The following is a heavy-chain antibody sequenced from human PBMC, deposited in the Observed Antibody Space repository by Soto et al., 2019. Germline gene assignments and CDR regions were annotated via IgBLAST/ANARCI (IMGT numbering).Heavy chain of an antibody. Sequence: EVQLLESGGGLVQPGGSLRLSCAASGFTFNSYAMSWVRQAPGKGLEWVSSVGVSGDTYYADSVEGRFTISRDNSENTVNLQMNSLRAEDTAVYYCGKNYYFDNCGQGTLVTVST. V-gene: IGHV3-23*01. CDR1: GFTFNSYA. J-gene: IGHJ4*02. CDR3: GKNYYFDN. CDR2: VGVSGDT.